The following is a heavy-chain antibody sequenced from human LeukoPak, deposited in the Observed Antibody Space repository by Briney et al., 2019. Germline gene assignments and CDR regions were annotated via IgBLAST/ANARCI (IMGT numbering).Heavy chain of an antibody. CDR3: ARARPFSSGYYCLDY. CDR2: IWYDGSNK. D-gene: IGHD3-22*01. CDR1: GFTFNTYA. J-gene: IGHJ4*02. Sequence: GGSLRLSCAASGFTFNTYAMTWVRQAPGKGLEWGAVIWYDGSNKYYADSVKGRFTISRDNSKNTLYLQMNSLRAEDTAVYYCARARPFSSGYYCLDYWGQGTLVTVSS. V-gene: IGHV3-33*01.